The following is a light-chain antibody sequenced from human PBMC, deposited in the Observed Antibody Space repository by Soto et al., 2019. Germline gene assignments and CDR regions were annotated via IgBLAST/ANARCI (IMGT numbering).Light chain of an antibody. CDR1: NIGSKS. J-gene: IGLJ2*01. V-gene: IGLV3-21*04. CDR2: YDG. Sequence: SYELTQPPSVSVAPGKTARITCGGNNIGSKSVHWYQQKPGQAPVLVIYYDGDWPSGIPERLSGSNSGNTATLTISRVEAGDEADYYCQVWDSSSDLRGVFGGGTQLTVL. CDR3: QVWDSSSDLRGV.